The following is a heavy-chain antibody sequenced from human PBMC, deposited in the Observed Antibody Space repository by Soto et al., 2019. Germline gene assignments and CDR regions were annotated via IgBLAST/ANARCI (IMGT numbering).Heavy chain of an antibody. J-gene: IGHJ6*02. V-gene: IGHV1-8*01. D-gene: IGHD3-3*01. CDR3: ARGGNYDFWSGYWNYYYYGMDV. Sequence: ASVKVSCKASGYTFTSYDINWVRQATGQGLEWMGWMNPNSGNTGYAQKFQGRVTMTRNTSISTAYMELSSLRSEGTAVYYCARGGNYDFWSGYWNYYYYGMDVWGQGTTVTVSS. CDR2: MNPNSGNT. CDR1: GYTFTSYD.